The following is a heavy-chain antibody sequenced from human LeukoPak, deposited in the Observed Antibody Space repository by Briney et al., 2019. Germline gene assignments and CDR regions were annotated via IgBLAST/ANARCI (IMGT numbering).Heavy chain of an antibody. D-gene: IGHD2-2*01. CDR2: IYYSGTT. CDR3: AGQECSSTSCRPFDY. CDR1: GASISSYY. Sequence: SETLSLTCTVSGASISSYYWSWIRQPPGKGLEWIGYIYYSGTTNYNPSLKSRVTISVDTSKNQFSLKLNSVTAADTAAYYCAGQECSSTSCRPFDYWGQGILVTVSS. V-gene: IGHV4-59*08. J-gene: IGHJ4*02.